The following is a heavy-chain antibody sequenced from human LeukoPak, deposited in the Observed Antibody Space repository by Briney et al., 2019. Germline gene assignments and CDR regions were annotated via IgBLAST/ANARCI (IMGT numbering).Heavy chain of an antibody. Sequence: GGSLRLSCAASGFTFSSYWMHWVRQAPGKGLVWVSRINSDGSSTTYADSVKGRFTISRDNAKNTLYLQMNSLRAEDTAVYYCARDIGVAVAGKGGGFFDYWGQGTLVTVSS. CDR2: INSDGSST. CDR3: ARDIGVAVAGKGGGFFDY. J-gene: IGHJ4*02. CDR1: GFTFSSYW. V-gene: IGHV3-74*01. D-gene: IGHD6-19*01.